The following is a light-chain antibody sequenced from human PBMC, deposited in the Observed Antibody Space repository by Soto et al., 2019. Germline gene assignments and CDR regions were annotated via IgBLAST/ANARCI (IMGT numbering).Light chain of an antibody. V-gene: IGLV2-14*01. Sequence: QSVLTQPASVSGSPGQSITISCTGTSSDIGGYNYVSWYQQHPGKVPKLMIYEVSYRPSGVSNRFSGSKSGNTASLTISGLQAEAEADYYCSSYTSSSTLVFGPGTKLTV. CDR3: SSYTSSSTLV. CDR2: EVS. J-gene: IGLJ1*01. CDR1: SSDIGGYNY.